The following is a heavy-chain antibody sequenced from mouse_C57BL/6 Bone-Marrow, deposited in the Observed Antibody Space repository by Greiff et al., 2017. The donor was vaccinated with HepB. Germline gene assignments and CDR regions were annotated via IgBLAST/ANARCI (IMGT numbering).Heavy chain of an antibody. V-gene: IGHV1-82*01. CDR3: ASDDYGRKFAY. CDR2: IYPGDGDT. J-gene: IGHJ3*01. D-gene: IGHD2-4*01. Sequence: QVHVKQSGPELVKPGASVKISCKASGYAFSSSWMNWVKQRPGKGLEWIGRIYPGDGDTNYNGKFKGKATLTADKSSSTAYMQLSSLTSEDSAVYFCASDDYGRKFAYWGQGTLVTVSA. CDR1: GYAFSSSW.